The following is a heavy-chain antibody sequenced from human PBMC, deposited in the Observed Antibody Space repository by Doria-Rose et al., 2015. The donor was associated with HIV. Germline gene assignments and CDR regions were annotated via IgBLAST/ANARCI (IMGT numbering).Heavy chain of an antibody. D-gene: IGHD6-13*01. CDR3: ARIHSLSSSSLGH. V-gene: IGHV1-3*01. J-gene: IGHJ4*02. Sequence: QVQLGQSGAKVKKPGASVTVSCKTSGYTFSAYAIHWVRQAPGQRLEWMGWLNVGNGDTRYSRKFQDRVTITSDTSANTGYMALSSLRSEDTAVYYCARIHSLSSSSLGHWGQGTLVTVSS. CDR2: LNVGNGDT. CDR1: GYTFSAYA.